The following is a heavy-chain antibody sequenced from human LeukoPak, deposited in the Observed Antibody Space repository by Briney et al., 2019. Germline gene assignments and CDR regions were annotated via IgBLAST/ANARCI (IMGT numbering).Heavy chain of an antibody. Sequence: SETLSLTCTVSGGSISSGSYYWSWIRQPAGKGLEWIGRIYTSGSTNYNPSLKSRVTISVDRSKNQFSLKLSSVTAADTAVYYCARGSRFLEWLTLWFDPWGQGTLVTVSS. CDR1: GGSISSGSYY. V-gene: IGHV4-61*02. CDR3: ARGSRFLEWLTLWFDP. CDR2: IYTSGST. D-gene: IGHD3-3*01. J-gene: IGHJ5*02.